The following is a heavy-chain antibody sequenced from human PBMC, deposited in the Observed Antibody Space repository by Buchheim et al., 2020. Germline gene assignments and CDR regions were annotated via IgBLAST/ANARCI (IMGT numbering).Heavy chain of an antibody. Sequence: VQVVESGGGVVQPGKSLRLSCVASGFTFSSYAMSWVRQAPGKGLEWVSAISGSGGSTYYADSVKGRFTISRDNSKNKLDLQMNSLRAEDTAVYYCASSRSGDSALPHFDYWGQGTL. D-gene: IGHD2-21*02. CDR3: ASSRSGDSALPHFDY. J-gene: IGHJ4*02. CDR2: ISGSGGST. V-gene: IGHV3-23*04. CDR1: GFTFSSYA.